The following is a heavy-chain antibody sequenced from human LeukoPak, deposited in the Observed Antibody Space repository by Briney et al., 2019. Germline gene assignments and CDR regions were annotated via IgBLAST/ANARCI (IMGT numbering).Heavy chain of an antibody. Sequence: SETLSLTCAVYGGSFSGYYWSWIRQPPGKGLEGIGEINHNGSTNYNPSLKSRVTISVDTSKNQFSLKLSSVTAADTAVYYCARGAYYDFWSGQKYFQHWGQGTLVTVSS. D-gene: IGHD3-3*01. J-gene: IGHJ1*01. V-gene: IGHV4-34*01. CDR3: ARGAYYDFWSGQKYFQH. CDR1: GGSFSGYY. CDR2: INHNGST.